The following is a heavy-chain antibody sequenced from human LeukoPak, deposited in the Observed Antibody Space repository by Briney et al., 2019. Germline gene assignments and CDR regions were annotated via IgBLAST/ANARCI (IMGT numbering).Heavy chain of an antibody. CDR1: GITFTSSS. CDR3: AKDRGYNWNYARPFDY. V-gene: IGHV3-21*01. J-gene: IGHJ4*02. D-gene: IGHD1-7*01. CDR2: ISSSSSYI. Sequence: GGSLRLSCAASGITFTSSSMTWVRQAPGKGLEWVSSISSSSSYIYFADSLKGRFTISRDNAKNSLYLQMNSLRAEDTAVYYCAKDRGYNWNYARPFDYWGQGTLVTVSS.